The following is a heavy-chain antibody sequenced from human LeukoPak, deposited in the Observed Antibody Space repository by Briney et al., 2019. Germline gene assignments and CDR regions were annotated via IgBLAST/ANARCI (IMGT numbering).Heavy chain of an antibody. V-gene: IGHV4-59*13. D-gene: IGHD4/OR15-4a*01. CDR1: GGSISSYY. CDR3: ARDPPNGGANLFDP. CDR2: IYYSGST. J-gene: IGHJ5*02. Sequence: SETLSLTCTVSGGSISSYYWSWIRQPPGKGLEWIGYIYYSGSTNYNPSLKSRVTISVDTSKNQFSLKLSSVTAADTAVYYCARDPPNGGANLFDPWGQGTLVTVSS.